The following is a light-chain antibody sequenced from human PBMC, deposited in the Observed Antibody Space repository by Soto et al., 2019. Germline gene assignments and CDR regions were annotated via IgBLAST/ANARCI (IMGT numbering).Light chain of an antibody. Sequence: DIQMTRSPSTLYASVGDRVTITCRASQSISSWLAWYQQKPGTAPKLLIYKASTLQSEVPSRFSGSGSGTEFTLTISSLQPDDSATYYCQQYNDNWTFGQGTKVEIK. V-gene: IGKV1-5*03. J-gene: IGKJ1*01. CDR2: KAS. CDR1: QSISSW. CDR3: QQYNDNWT.